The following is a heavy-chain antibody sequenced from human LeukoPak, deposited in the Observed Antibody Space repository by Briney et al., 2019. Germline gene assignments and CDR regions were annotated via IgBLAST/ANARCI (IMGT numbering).Heavy chain of an antibody. CDR3: TLIQGWGAGSYYRDF. Sequence: GGSLRLSCAASGLSISNDWMSWVRQAPGKGLEWVARIKSKNAGETTDYAAPVKGRFTISRDHSHNTLYLQMNSLTTEDTAVYYCTLIQGWGAGSYYRDFWGQGTLVTVSS. J-gene: IGHJ4*02. CDR2: IKSKNAGETT. D-gene: IGHD3-10*01. CDR1: GLSISNDW. V-gene: IGHV3-15*01.